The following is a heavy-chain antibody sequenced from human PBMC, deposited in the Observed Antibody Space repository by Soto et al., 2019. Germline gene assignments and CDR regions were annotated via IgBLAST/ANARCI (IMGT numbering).Heavy chain of an antibody. CDR2: INHSGST. V-gene: IGHV4-34*01. CDR1: GGSFSGYY. Sequence: SETLSLTCAVYGGSFSGYYWSWIRQPPGKGLEWIGEINHSGSTNYNPSLKSRVTISVDTSKNQFSLKLSSVTAADSAVYYCARGYFYDSSGYYSGFDYWGQGTLVTVSS. D-gene: IGHD3-22*01. CDR3: ARGYFYDSSGYYSGFDY. J-gene: IGHJ4*02.